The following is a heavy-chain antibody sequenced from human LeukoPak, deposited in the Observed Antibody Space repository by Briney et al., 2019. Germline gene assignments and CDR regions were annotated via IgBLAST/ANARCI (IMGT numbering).Heavy chain of an antibody. D-gene: IGHD1-26*01. Sequence: SETLSLTCTVSGGSISSGSYYWSWIRQPAGKGLEWIGRIYTSGSTNYNPSLKSRVTISVDTSKNQFSLKLSSVTAADTAVYYCARAIGGSYPFYYYYYYMDVWGKGTTVTVSS. V-gene: IGHV4-61*02. CDR2: IYTSGST. CDR1: GGSISSGSYY. J-gene: IGHJ6*03. CDR3: ARAIGGSYPFYYYYYYMDV.